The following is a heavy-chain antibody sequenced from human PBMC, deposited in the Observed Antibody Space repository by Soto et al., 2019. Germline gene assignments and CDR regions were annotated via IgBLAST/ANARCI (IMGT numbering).Heavy chain of an antibody. D-gene: IGHD6-13*01. CDR1: VFTFSSYS. V-gene: IGHV3-48*02. CDR2: ISSSSSTI. Sequence: GSLRLSCAASVFTFSSYSMNWVRQAPVKGLEWVSYISSSSSTIYYADSVKGRFTISRDNAKNSLYLQMNSLRDEDTAVYYCAREGGYSSSWYTFDYWGQGTLVTVSS. J-gene: IGHJ4*02. CDR3: AREGGYSSSWYTFDY.